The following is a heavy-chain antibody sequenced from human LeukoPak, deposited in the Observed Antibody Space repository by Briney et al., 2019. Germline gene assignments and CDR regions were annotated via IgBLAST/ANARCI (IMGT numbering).Heavy chain of an antibody. Sequence: GESLKISCKGSGYSFTSYWIGWVRQMPGKGLEWMGIIYPGDSDTRCSPSFQGQVTISADKSISTAYLQWSSLKASDTAMYYCARLPTTVTTPYYYYGMDVWGQGTTVTVSS. J-gene: IGHJ6*02. CDR1: GYSFTSYW. CDR3: ARLPTTVTTPYYYYGMDV. D-gene: IGHD4-11*01. V-gene: IGHV5-51*01. CDR2: IYPGDSDT.